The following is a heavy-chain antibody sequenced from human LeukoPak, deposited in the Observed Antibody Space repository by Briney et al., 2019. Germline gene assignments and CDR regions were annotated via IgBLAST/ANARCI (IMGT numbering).Heavy chain of an antibody. Sequence: GGSLRLSCAASGFTVRSNYMSWVRQAPGKGLEWVSVIYSSGSTFYADSVKGTFTISRDNSKNTLDLQMNSLRVEDTAVYYCARSQGAYDAFDIWGQGTMVTVSS. CDR3: ARSQGAYDAFDI. V-gene: IGHV3-66*01. J-gene: IGHJ3*02. CDR1: GFTVRSNY. CDR2: IYSSGST.